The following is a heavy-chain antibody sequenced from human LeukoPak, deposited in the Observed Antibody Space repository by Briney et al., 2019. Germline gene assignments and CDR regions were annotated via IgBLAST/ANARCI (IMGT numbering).Heavy chain of an antibody. V-gene: IGHV3-30*02. CDR1: GFTFSSYG. CDR2: IRYDGSNV. Sequence: GGSLRLSCAGSGFTFSSYGIHWVRQAPGKGLEWVTFIRYDGSNVQYADSVQGRFTISRDNSKNTVYLQMNSLRVEDSGLYNCAKDWNYGSYFDYWGQGTLVTVSS. CDR3: AKDWNYGSYFDY. D-gene: IGHD1-7*01. J-gene: IGHJ4*02.